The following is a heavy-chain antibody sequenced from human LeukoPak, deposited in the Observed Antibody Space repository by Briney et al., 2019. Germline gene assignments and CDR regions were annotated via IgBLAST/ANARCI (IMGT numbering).Heavy chain of an antibody. CDR1: GFTFSSYS. CDR2: ISSSSSYI. J-gene: IGHJ5*02. D-gene: IGHD3-10*01. CDR3: ARDPDTYGGWFDP. Sequence: PGGSLRLSCAASGFTFSSYSTNWVRQAPGMGLEWVSSISSSSSYIYYADSVKGRFTISRDNAKNSLYLQMNSLRAEDTAVYYCARDPDTYGGWFDPWGQGTLVTVSS. V-gene: IGHV3-21*01.